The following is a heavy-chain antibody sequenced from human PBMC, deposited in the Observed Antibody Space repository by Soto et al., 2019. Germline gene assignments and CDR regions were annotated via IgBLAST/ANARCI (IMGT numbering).Heavy chain of an antibody. CDR1: GYTFNSFG. Sequence: QVQMVQSGGEVKKAGASVKVTCRASGYTFNSFGISWVRQAPGQGLEWMGWISAYDGNTNYAQKLQHRVTLTTDTSTSTAYMELRSLTSDDTAVYYCARDYSAVADLNFLDYWGQGTLVTVSS. CDR3: ARDYSAVADLNFLDY. V-gene: IGHV1-18*01. CDR2: ISAYDGNT. J-gene: IGHJ4*02. D-gene: IGHD6-19*01.